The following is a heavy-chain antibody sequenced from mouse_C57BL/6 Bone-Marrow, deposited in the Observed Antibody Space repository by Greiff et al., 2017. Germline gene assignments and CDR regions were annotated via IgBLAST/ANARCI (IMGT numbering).Heavy chain of an antibody. D-gene: IGHD1-1*01. J-gene: IGHJ1*03. V-gene: IGHV5-16*01. CDR2: INYDGSST. Sequence: DVQLVESEGGLVQPGSSMKLSCTASGFTFSDYYMAWVRQVPEKGLEWVANINYDGSSTYYLDSLKSRFIISRDNAKNILYLQMSSLKSEDTATYYCARGPLTTVVAPHWYFDVWGTGTTVTVSS. CDR3: ARGPLTTVVAPHWYFDV. CDR1: GFTFSDYY.